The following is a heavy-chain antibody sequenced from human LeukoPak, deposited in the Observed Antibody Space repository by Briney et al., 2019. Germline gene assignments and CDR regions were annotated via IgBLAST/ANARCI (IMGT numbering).Heavy chain of an antibody. Sequence: GGSLRLSCAASGFTFSSYAMSWVRQAPGKGLEWVSTISGSGGSTYYADSVKGRFTISRDNSKNTLYLQMNSLRAEDTAVYYCAKRNDSSGSGFDYWGQGTLVTVSS. J-gene: IGHJ4*02. CDR3: AKRNDSSGSGFDY. D-gene: IGHD3-22*01. CDR2: ISGSGGST. CDR1: GFTFSSYA. V-gene: IGHV3-23*01.